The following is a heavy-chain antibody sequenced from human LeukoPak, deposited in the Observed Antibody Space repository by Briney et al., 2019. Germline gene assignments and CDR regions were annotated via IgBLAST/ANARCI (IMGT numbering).Heavy chain of an antibody. CDR1: GFTLSNYG. J-gene: IGHJ4*02. D-gene: IGHD6-19*01. CDR3: ASLSSSGWQIDY. CDR2: ISSSGTYI. V-gene: IGHV3-21*01. Sequence: GGSLRLSCAASGFTLSNYGMNWVRQAPGRGLEWVSFISSSGTYIHYADSVKGRFTISRDNAKNTLYLQMNSLRAGDTAVYYCASLSSSGWQIDYWGQGTLVTVSS.